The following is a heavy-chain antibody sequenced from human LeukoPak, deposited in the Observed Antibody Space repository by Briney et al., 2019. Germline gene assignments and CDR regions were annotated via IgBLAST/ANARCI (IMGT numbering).Heavy chain of an antibody. V-gene: IGHV3-43*02. CDR2: ISGDGGST. D-gene: IGHD4-17*01. Sequence: GGSLRLSCAASGFTFDDYAKHWVRQAPGKGLEWVSLISGDGGSTYYADSVKGRFTISRDNSKNSLYLQMNSLRTEDTALYYCAKGMTTVTRDAFDIWGQGTMVTVSS. CDR3: AKGMTTVTRDAFDI. J-gene: IGHJ3*02. CDR1: GFTFDDYA.